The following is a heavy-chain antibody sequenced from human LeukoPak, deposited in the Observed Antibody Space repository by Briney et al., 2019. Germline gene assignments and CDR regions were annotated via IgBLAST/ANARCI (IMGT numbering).Heavy chain of an antibody. J-gene: IGHJ4*02. CDR2: IKKDGSET. CDR3: ARGRYSGTTYYFDY. D-gene: IGHD5-12*01. Sequence: PGGSLRLSCAASGFTFSTSWMSWVRQVPGKGLEWVANIKKDGSETYYVDSVRGRFPISRHNAKTSLYLQMNSLRAEDTAMYYCARGRYSGTTYYFDYWGQGTLVPVSS. CDR1: GFTFSTSW. V-gene: IGHV3-7*03.